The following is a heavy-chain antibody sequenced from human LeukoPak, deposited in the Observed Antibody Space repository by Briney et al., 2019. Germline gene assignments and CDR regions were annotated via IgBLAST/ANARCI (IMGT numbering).Heavy chain of an antibody. V-gene: IGHV5-51*01. J-gene: IGHJ5*02. D-gene: IGHD5-18*01. CDR3: ARHPYSYGLGWFDP. Sequence: NAGESLKISCKGSGYSFTSYWIGWVRPMPGKGLEWMGIIYPGDSDTKYSPSFQGQVTISADKSISTAYLQWSSLKASDTAMYYCARHPYSYGLGWFDPWGQGTLVTVSS. CDR1: GYSFTSYW. CDR2: IYPGDSDT.